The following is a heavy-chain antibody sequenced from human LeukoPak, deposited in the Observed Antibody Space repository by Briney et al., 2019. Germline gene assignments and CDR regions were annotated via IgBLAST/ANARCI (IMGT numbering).Heavy chain of an antibody. D-gene: IGHD2-2*01. J-gene: IGHJ6*02. V-gene: IGHV1-69*13. CDR1: GGTFSSYA. Sequence: SVKVSCTASGGTFSSYAISWVRQAPGQGLEWMGGIIPIFGTANYAQKFQGRVTITADESTSTAYVELSSLRSEDTAVYYCASERCGSSTSCYGDYYYGMDVWGQGTTVTVSS. CDR3: ASERCGSSTSCYGDYYYGMDV. CDR2: IIPIFGTA.